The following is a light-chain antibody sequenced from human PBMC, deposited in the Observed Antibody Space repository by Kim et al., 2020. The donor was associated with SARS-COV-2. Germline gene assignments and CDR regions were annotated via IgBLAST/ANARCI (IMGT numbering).Light chain of an antibody. Sequence: SPGERATLSCRASQSVSSSYLVWYQQKPGQAPRLLIYGASSRANGIPDRFSGSGSGTDFTLTISRLEPEDFAVYYCQQYGRSPWTFGQGTKVDIK. V-gene: IGKV3-20*01. CDR3: QQYGRSPWT. CDR2: GAS. J-gene: IGKJ1*01. CDR1: QSVSSSY.